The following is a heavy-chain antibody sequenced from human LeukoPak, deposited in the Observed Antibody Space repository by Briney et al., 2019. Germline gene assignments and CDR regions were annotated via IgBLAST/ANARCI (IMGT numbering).Heavy chain of an antibody. Sequence: SETLSLTCTVSGGSISSGGYYWSWTRQHPGKGLEWIGYIYYSGSTYYNPSLKSRVTISVDTSKNQFSLKLSSVTAADTAVYYYARDRGSTYYYDSSGSRWFDPWGQGTLATVSS. J-gene: IGHJ5*02. CDR1: GGSISSGGYY. D-gene: IGHD3-22*01. V-gene: IGHV4-31*03. CDR3: ARDRGSTYYYDSSGSRWFDP. CDR2: IYYSGST.